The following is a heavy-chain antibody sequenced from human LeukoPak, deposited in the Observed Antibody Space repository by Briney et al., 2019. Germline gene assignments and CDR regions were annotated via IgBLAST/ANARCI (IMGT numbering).Heavy chain of an antibody. CDR2: ISSSSTI. V-gene: IGHV3-48*02. J-gene: IGHJ4*02. CDR1: GFTFSSYS. CDR3: ARDSPGYCSSTSCSSFDY. Sequence: GGSLRLSCAASGFTFSSYSMNWVRQAPGKGLEWVSYISSSSTIYYADSVKGRFTISRDNAKNSLYLQMNSLRDEDTAVYYCARDSPGYCSSTSCSSFDYWGQGTLVTVSS. D-gene: IGHD2-2*01.